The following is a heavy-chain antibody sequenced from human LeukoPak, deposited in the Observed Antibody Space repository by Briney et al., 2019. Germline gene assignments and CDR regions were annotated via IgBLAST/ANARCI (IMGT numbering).Heavy chain of an antibody. CDR2: ISSDGTYT. Sequence: LGGSLRLSCAASGFTFSSHLMHWVRQAPGKGLVWVSRISSDGTYTNYADSVRGRFTISRDNAKNTLYLQMSSLRAEDTAVYYCARGPGSSGGAYVGDYWGPGTLVTVSS. D-gene: IGHD3-22*01. CDR3: ARGPGSSGGAYVGDY. J-gene: IGHJ4*01. CDR1: GFTFSSHL. V-gene: IGHV3-74*01.